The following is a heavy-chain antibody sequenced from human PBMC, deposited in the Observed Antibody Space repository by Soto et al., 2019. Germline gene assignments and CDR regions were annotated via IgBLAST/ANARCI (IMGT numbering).Heavy chain of an antibody. D-gene: IGHD6-13*01. V-gene: IGHV3-7*01. CDR1: GFTFSSYW. Sequence: EVQLVESGGGLVQPGGSLRLSCAASGFTFSSYWMSWVRQAPGKGLEWVANIKQDGSEKYYVDSVKGRFTISRDNAKNSLYLQMNSLRAEDTAVYYCARWGSSWYSEVDYWGQGTLFTVSS. J-gene: IGHJ4*02. CDR3: ARWGSSWYSEVDY. CDR2: IKQDGSEK.